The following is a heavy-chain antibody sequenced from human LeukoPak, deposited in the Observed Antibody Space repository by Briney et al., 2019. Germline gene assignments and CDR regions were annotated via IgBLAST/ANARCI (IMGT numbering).Heavy chain of an antibody. V-gene: IGHV1-24*01. Sequence: ASVKVSCKVSGYTLTELSMHWVRQAPGKGLEWMGGFDPEDGETIYAQKFQGRVTMTEDTSTDTAYMELSSLRSEDTAVYYCATCLPAAGRYYYYYMDVWGKGTTVTVSS. CDR2: FDPEDGET. D-gene: IGHD6-25*01. CDR1: GYTLTELS. CDR3: ATCLPAAGRYYYYYMDV. J-gene: IGHJ6*03.